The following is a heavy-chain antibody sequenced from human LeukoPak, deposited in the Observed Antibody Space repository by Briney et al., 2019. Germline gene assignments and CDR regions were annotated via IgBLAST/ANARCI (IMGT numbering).Heavy chain of an antibody. Sequence: GGSLRLSCSVSGFTFSSYWMSWVRQAPGEGLGWVANIKQDGSEKYYVDSVKGRFTISRDNAKNSLYLQMNSLRAEDTAVYYCARGYCSSTICFAGVFDNWGQGTLVTVSS. CDR3: ARGYCSSTICFAGVFDN. CDR1: GFTFSSYW. V-gene: IGHV3-7*01. J-gene: IGHJ4*02. CDR2: IKQDGSEK. D-gene: IGHD2-2*01.